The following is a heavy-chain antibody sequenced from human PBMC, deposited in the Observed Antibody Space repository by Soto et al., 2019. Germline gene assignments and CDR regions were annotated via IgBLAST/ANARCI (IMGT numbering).Heavy chain of an antibody. J-gene: IGHJ4*02. D-gene: IGHD3-22*01. CDR3: AKDPTSYDSSAQFDS. V-gene: IGHV3-23*01. Sequence: PGGSLRLSCAASGFSFNIFAMNWVRQAPGKGLEWVSGISGGGGSTYYADSVKGRFTISRDNSNNTLYLQMNSLRAEDTAVYYCAKDPTSYDSSAQFDSWGQGTLVPVSS. CDR1: GFSFNIFA. CDR2: ISGGGGST.